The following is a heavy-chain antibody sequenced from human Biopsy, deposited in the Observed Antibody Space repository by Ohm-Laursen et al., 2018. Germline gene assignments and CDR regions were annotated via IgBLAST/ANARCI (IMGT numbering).Heavy chain of an antibody. CDR3: ARPTNARAGGAPFDI. J-gene: IGHJ3*02. Sequence: SLRLSCAASGFSFSSYGVHWVRQVPGKGLEWVAVLWYDGTNKYYADSVKGRFTISRGNSKNTLYLQMNSLRAEDTAMYYCARPTNARAGGAPFDIWGQGTMVTVSS. D-gene: IGHD1-1*01. CDR2: LWYDGTNK. V-gene: IGHV3-33*08. CDR1: GFSFSSYG.